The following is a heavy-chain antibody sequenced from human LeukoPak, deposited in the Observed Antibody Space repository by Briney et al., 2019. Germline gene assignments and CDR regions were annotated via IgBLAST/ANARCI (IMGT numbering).Heavy chain of an antibody. CDR3: ASGTTDIVVVPATLRNYYFDY. D-gene: IGHD2-2*01. CDR1: GYTFTSYG. CDR2: IIPMFGTA. J-gene: IGHJ4*02. V-gene: IGHV1-69*06. Sequence: GASVKVSCKASGYTFTSYGISWVRQAPGQGLEWMGGIIPMFGTAKYAQKFQGRVTITADKSTSTAHMELSSLRSEDTAVYYCASGTTDIVVVPATLRNYYFDYWGQGTLVTVSS.